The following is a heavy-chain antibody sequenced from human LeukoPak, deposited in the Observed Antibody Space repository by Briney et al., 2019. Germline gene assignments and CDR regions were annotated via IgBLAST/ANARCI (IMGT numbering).Heavy chain of an antibody. V-gene: IGHV4-34*01. J-gene: IGHJ4*02. D-gene: IGHD5-12*01. CDR3: ARGRRRATHFDY. CDR2: INHSGST. Sequence: SETLSLTCAVYGGSFSGYYWSWFRQPPGKGLEWIGEINHSGSTNYNPSLKSRVTISVDTSKNQFSLKLSSVTAADTAVYYCARGRRRATHFDYWGQGTLVTVSS. CDR1: GGSFSGYY.